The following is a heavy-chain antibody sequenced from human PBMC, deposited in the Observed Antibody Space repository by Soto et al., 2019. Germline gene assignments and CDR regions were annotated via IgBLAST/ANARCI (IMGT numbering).Heavy chain of an antibody. D-gene: IGHD2-21*02. V-gene: IGHV5-10-1*01. CDR2: IDPSDSYT. CDR1: GYSFTSYW. CDR3: ARLFTGGDLPYYYYGMDV. Sequence: PGESLKISCKGSGYSFTSYWISWVRQMPGKGLERMGRIDPSDSYTNYSPSFQGHVTISADKSISTAYLQWSSLKASDTAMYYCARLFTGGDLPYYYYGMDVWGQGTTVTVSS. J-gene: IGHJ6*02.